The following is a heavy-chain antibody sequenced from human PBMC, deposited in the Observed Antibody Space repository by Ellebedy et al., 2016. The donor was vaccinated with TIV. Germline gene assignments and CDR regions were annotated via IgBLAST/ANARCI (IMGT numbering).Heavy chain of an antibody. CDR1: GGTFSSYA. V-gene: IGHV1-2*04. J-gene: IGHJ3*02. CDR2: INPNSGDT. CDR3: AITLESGAFDI. D-gene: IGHD3-3*01. Sequence: AASVKVSCKASGGTFSSYAFNWVRQAPGQGLEWMGWINPNSGDTYYAQKFQAWVTMTWDTSISTAYLELRRLTSDDTAMYYCAITLESGAFDIWGQGTVVTVSS.